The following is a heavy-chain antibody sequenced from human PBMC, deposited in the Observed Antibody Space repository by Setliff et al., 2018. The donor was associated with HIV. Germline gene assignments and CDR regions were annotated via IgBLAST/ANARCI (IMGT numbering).Heavy chain of an antibody. CDR2: IYHTGRT. J-gene: IGHJ5*02. CDR1: GGSIDNNKYY. D-gene: IGHD3-22*01. V-gene: IGHV4-39*01. CDR3: ASRIYYYDESRVLREEGFVP. Sequence: SETLSLTCSVSGGSIDNNKYYWTWIRQPPGKGLEWTGSIYHTGRTYYNRSLESRLTISIDTSKNQFSLKLTSVTAADTAMYYCASRIYYYDESRVLREEGFVPWGQGTLVTV.